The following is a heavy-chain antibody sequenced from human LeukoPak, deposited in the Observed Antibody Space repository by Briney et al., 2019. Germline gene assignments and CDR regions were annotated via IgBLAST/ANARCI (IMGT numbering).Heavy chain of an antibody. D-gene: IGHD3-22*01. CDR2: ISWNSGSI. CDR3: AKGGSYRWTYYYDSSGYYYFDY. V-gene: IGHV3-9*01. CDR1: GFTFDDYA. J-gene: IGHJ4*02. Sequence: GRSLRLSRAASGFTFDDYAMHWVRQAPGKGLEWVSGISWNSGSIGYADSVKGRFTISRDNAKNSLYLQMNSLRAEDTALYYCAKGGSYRWTYYYDSSGYYYFDYWGQGTLVTVSS.